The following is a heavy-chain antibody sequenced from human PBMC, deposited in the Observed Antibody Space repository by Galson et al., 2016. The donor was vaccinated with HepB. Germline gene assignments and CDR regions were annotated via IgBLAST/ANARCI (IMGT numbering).Heavy chain of an antibody. CDR2: ILYDGKKK. Sequence: SLRLSCAASGFSFSNFAMHWVRQAPGKGLGWVAVILYDGKKKYYADAVKGRFTVSRDNLKETMALQMSSLKPEDTAVYYCAKDGFSGSTYYLDSWGQGSLVTVSP. CDR1: GFSFSNFA. D-gene: IGHD3-10*01. V-gene: IGHV3-30*04. CDR3: AKDGFSGSTYYLDS. J-gene: IGHJ4*02.